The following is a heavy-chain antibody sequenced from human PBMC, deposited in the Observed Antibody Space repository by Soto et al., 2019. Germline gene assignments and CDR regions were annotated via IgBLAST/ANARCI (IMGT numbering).Heavy chain of an antibody. CDR2: IYHSGST. Sequence: TLSLTCAVSGGSISSGGYSWSWIRQPPGTGLEWIGYIYHSGSTYYNPSLKSRVTISVDRSKNQFSLKLSSVTAADTAVYYCARGFSITGTTSGVDYWGQGALVTVSS. D-gene: IGHD1-7*01. J-gene: IGHJ4*02. V-gene: IGHV4-30-2*01. CDR3: ARGFSITGTTSGVDY. CDR1: GGSISSGGYS.